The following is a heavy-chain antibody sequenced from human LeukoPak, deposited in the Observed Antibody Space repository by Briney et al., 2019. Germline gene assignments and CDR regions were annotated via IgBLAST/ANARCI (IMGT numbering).Heavy chain of an antibody. CDR1: GYTFTGYY. Sequence: ASVKVSCKASGYTFTGYYIHWVRQAPGQGLEWMGWINPNSGGTNYAQKFQGRVTLTRDTSFSTVYMEMSRLTSDDTALYYCARDHTFDPWGQGTLVTVSS. CDR2: INPNSGGT. J-gene: IGHJ5*02. CDR3: ARDHTFDP. V-gene: IGHV1-2*02.